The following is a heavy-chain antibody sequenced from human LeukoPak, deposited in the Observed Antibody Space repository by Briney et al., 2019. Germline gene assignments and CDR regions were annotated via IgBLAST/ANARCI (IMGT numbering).Heavy chain of an antibody. CDR2: ISHYENT. V-gene: IGHV4-30-2*01. D-gene: IGHD5-24*01. J-gene: IGHJ4*02. Sequence: PSETLSLTCTVSSASITAGYYWTWIRQPPAKGLEWIGYISHYENTYYNPSLESRVTMSLDRSKNQFSLRLTSVTAADTAVYYCARGLDMASWYLYDYWGQDTLVTVSS. CDR1: SASITAGYY. CDR3: ARGLDMASWYLYDY.